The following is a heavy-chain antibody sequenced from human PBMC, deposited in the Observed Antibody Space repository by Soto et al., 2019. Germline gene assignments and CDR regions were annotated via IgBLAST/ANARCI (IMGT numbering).Heavy chain of an antibody. CDR2: IHSDGSST. D-gene: IGHD1-26*01. V-gene: IGHV3-74*01. Sequence: EVQLVESGGGLVRPGGSLRLSCEASGFTFSYYWMHWVRQAPGKGLVWVSRIHSDGSSTTYADFVKGRFIISRDNARNRVELQINSVGVEDTAVYYCARGDRGAFDLWGQGTVVTVSS. CDR1: GFTFSYYW. J-gene: IGHJ3*01. CDR3: ARGDRGAFDL.